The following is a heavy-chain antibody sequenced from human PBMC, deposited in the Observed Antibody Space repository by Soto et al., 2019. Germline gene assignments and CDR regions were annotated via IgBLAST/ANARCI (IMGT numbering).Heavy chain of an antibody. V-gene: IGHV1-69*02. CDR3: ARYYGSGNNWFDP. CDR2: IIPILGIA. Sequence: QVQLVQSGAEVKKPGSSVKVSCKASRGTFSSYTISWVRQAPGQGLEWMGRIIPILGIANYAQKFQGRVTITADKSTSTAYMELSSLRSEDTAVYYCARYYGSGNNWFDPWGQGTLVTVSS. D-gene: IGHD3-10*01. CDR1: RGTFSSYT. J-gene: IGHJ5*02.